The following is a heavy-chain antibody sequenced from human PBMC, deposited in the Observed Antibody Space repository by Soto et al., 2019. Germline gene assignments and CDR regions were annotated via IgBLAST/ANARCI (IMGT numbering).Heavy chain of an antibody. CDR2: IDPSDSYT. D-gene: IGHD6-13*01. V-gene: IGHV5-10-1*01. J-gene: IGHJ4*02. Sequence: GESLKISCQGSGYSFTGYWISWVRQMPGKGLEWMGRIDPSDSYTNYSPSFQGHVTISADKSISTAYLQWSSLKASDTAMYYCARHEEGIAAAGTPLFDYWGQGTLVTVSS. CDR3: ARHEEGIAAAGTPLFDY. CDR1: GYSFTGYW.